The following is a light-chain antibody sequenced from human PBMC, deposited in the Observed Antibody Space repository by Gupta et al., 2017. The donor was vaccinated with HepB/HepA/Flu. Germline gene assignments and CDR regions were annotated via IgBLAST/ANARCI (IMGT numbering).Light chain of an antibody. CDR3: QTWDTGNVL. J-gene: IGLJ2*01. CDR1: SGHRIYA. CDR2: VYSDSSH. Sequence: QLVLTQAPSASAPMGAPVNLPRTLSSGHRIYAIAWHQQQPEKGPRYLMKVYSDSSHSKGDGIPYRFSGSSSGAERFLTISSLRSDDEADCDCQTWDTGNVLFGGGTKLTVL. V-gene: IGLV4-69*01.